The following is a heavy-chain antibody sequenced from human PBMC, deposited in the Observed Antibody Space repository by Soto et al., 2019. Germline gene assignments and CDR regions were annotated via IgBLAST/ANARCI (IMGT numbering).Heavy chain of an antibody. V-gene: IGHV4-39*02. CDR3: AKEPSISLWFGENEDFDY. D-gene: IGHD3-10*01. Sequence: PSETLSLTCTVSGGSISSSSYYWGWIRQPPGKGLERIGRIYYSGSAYYNPSLKSRVAISVDTSKNQFSLKLSSVTAAYTAVYYGAKEPSISLWFGENEDFDYWGQGTLVTVSS. J-gene: IGHJ4*02. CDR2: IYYSGSA. CDR1: GGSISSSSYY.